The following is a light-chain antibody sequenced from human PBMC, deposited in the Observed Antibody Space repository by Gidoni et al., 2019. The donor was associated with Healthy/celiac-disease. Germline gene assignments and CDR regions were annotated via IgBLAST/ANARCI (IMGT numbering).Light chain of an antibody. CDR1: QSISSY. CDR3: QQSYSTPSCS. Sequence: DIQMTQSPSSLSASVGDRVTITCRASQSISSYLNWYQQKPGTAPKLLIYAASSLQSGVPSRFSGSGSGTDFTLTISSLQPEDFATYYCQQSYSTPSCSFGQETKLEIK. J-gene: IGKJ2*04. CDR2: AAS. V-gene: IGKV1-39*01.